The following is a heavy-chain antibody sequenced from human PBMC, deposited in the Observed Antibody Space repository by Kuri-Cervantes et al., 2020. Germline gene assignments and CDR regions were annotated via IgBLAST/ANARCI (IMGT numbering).Heavy chain of an antibody. J-gene: IGHJ4*02. CDR1: GFTFSSYA. CDR2: ISGSGGST. Sequence: GESLKISCAASGFTFSSYAMSWVRQAPGKGLEWVSAISGSGGSTYYADSVKGRFTISRDNSKNTLYLQMNSLRAGDTAVYYCARVGGYYGSGSSGGLDYWGQGTLVTVSS. D-gene: IGHD3-10*01. V-gene: IGHV3-23*01. CDR3: ARVGGYYGSGSSGGLDY.